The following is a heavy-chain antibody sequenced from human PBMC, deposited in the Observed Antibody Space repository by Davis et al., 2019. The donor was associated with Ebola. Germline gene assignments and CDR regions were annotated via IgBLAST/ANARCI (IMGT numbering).Heavy chain of an antibody. J-gene: IGHJ6*04. Sequence: GESLKISCAASGFTFSSYGMHWVRQAPGKGLEWVAVISYDGSNKYYADSVKGRFTISRDNSKNTLYLQMNSLRAEDTAVYYCAKDDFRYCSSTSCYRWGDVWGKGTTVTVSS. V-gene: IGHV3-30*18. CDR1: GFTFSSYG. D-gene: IGHD2-2*02. CDR3: AKDDFRYCSSTSCYRWGDV. CDR2: ISYDGSNK.